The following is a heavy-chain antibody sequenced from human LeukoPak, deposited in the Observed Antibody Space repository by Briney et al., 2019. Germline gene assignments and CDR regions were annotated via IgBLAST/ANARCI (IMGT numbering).Heavy chain of an antibody. CDR3: AREHSSSSGKVFDY. CDR2: INLNSGGT. J-gene: IGHJ4*02. CDR1: GYTFPGYY. V-gene: IGHV1-2*02. Sequence: ASVKVSCKASGYTFPGYYMHWVRQAPGQGLEWMGWINLNSGGTNYAQKFQGRVTMTRDTSISTAYMELSRLRSDDTAVYYCAREHSSSSGKVFDYWGQGTLVTVSS. D-gene: IGHD6-6*01.